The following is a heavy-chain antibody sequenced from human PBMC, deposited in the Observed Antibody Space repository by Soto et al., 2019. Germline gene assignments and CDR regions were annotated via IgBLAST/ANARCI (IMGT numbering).Heavy chain of an antibody. CDR1: GFTFSSYG. Sequence: PGGSLRLSCAASGFTFSSYGMHWVRQAPGKGLEWVAVISYDGSNKYYADSVKGRFTISRDNSKNTLYLQMNSLRAEDTAVYYCASLTETGATTGRGQGTLVTVSS. J-gene: IGHJ4*02. V-gene: IGHV3-30*03. D-gene: IGHD1-26*01. CDR2: ISYDGSNK. CDR3: ASLTETGATTG.